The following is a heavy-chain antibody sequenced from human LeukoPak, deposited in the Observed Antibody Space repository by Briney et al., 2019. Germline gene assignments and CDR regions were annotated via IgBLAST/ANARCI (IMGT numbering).Heavy chain of an antibody. CDR3: ARDRAIVGATAVGY. V-gene: IGHV1-18*01. D-gene: IGHD1-26*01. J-gene: IGHJ4*02. Sequence: GASVNLSCTASGYTFTSYGNGWERHAPGQGLEWMGWISAYSGNTNYAQKLQGRVTMTTGTSTSTAYMELRSLRSDDTGVYYCARDRAIVGATAVGYWGQGTLVTVSS. CDR2: ISAYSGNT. CDR1: GYTFTSYG.